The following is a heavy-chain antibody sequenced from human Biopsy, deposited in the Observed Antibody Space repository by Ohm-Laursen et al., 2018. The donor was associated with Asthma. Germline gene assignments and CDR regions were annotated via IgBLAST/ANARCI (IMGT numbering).Heavy chain of an antibody. CDR3: ARVERRCNYYGGMDV. Sequence: SLRLSCSASGFTFSNYYMNWVRQAPGKGLEWVAVILNDGNNKYYVDSVKGRFTISRDNSKNTLYLQMNSLTVEDTAVYYCARVERRCNYYGGMDVWGPGTTVTVSS. V-gene: IGHV3-30*03. CDR1: GFTFSNYY. J-gene: IGHJ6*02. D-gene: IGHD3-16*01. CDR2: ILNDGNNK.